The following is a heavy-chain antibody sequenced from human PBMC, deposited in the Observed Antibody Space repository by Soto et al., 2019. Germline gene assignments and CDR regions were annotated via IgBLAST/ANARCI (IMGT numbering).Heavy chain of an antibody. V-gene: IGHV3-30-3*01. CDR3: AKDGSSSWLYNEN. Sequence: QVHLVESGGGVVQPGRSLTLSCAASRFMFSNYAMHWVRQAPGKGLEWVALISYDGDIKFYADSVRGRFTISRDNSRNTLYLEMNSLRPEDTAIYYCAKDGSSSWLYNENWGQGTLVTVSS. D-gene: IGHD6-13*01. J-gene: IGHJ4*02. CDR1: RFMFSNYA. CDR2: ISYDGDIK.